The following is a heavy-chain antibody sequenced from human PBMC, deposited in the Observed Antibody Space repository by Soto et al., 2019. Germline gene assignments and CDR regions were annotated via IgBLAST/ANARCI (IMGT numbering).Heavy chain of an antibody. CDR3: ARDGDSSSPFEI. V-gene: IGHV1-2*02. D-gene: IGHD6-6*01. J-gene: IGHJ3*02. CDR1: GYTFTGNY. CDR2: INPNSGGT. Sequence: QVQLVQSGAEVKKPGASVKVSCKASGYTFTGNYMHWVRQAPGQGLEWMGWINPNSGGTNYAQKFQGRVTVTRDTSISTAYMELSRLRSDDTAVYDGARDGDSSSPFEIWGQGTMVTVSS.